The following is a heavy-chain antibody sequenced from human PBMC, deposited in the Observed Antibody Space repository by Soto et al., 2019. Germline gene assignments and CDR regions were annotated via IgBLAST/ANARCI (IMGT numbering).Heavy chain of an antibody. CDR1: GFTFSSYA. CDR3: ARVEDYYDSSGYSPGAFDI. V-gene: IGHV3-30-3*01. Sequence: GGSLRLSCAASGFTFSSYAMHWVRQAPGKGLEWVAVISYDGSNKYYADSVKGRFTISRDNSKNTLYLQMNSLRAEDTAVYYCARVEDYYDSSGYSPGAFDIWGQGTMVTVSS. CDR2: ISYDGSNK. J-gene: IGHJ3*02. D-gene: IGHD3-22*01.